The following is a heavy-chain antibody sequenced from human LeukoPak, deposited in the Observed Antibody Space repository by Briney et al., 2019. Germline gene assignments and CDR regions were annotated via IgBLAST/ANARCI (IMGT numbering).Heavy chain of an antibody. CDR3: ARQLREMAADY. CDR2: INPSGGST. Sequence: ASVKVSCKASGYTFTSYYMHWVRQAPGQGLEWMGIINPSGGSTSYAQKFQGRVTMTRDMSTSTVYMELSSLRSEDTAVYYCARQLREMAADYWGQGTLVTVSS. CDR1: GYTFTSYY. V-gene: IGHV1-46*01. J-gene: IGHJ4*02. D-gene: IGHD5-24*01.